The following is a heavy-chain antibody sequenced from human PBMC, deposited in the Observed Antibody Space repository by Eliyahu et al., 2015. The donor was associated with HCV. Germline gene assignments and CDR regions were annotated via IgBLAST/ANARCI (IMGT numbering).Heavy chain of an antibody. V-gene: IGHV1-3*01. CDR3: ARARHVMALTTVTTPLVGY. Sequence: QVQLVQSGAEVKKPGASVKVSCKASGYTFTSYAMHWVRQAPGQRLEWMGWINAGNGNTKYSQKFQDRVTITRDTSASTAYMELSSLRSEDTAVYYCARARHVMALTTVTTPLVGYWGQGTLVTVSS. CDR2: INAGNGNT. J-gene: IGHJ4*02. D-gene: IGHD4-17*01. CDR1: GYTFTSYA.